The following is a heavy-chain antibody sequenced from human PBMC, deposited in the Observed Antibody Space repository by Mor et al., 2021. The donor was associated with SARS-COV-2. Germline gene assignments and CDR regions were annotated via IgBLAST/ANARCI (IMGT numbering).Heavy chain of an antibody. J-gene: IGHJ4*02. CDR3: ARSGGSGDDY. Sequence: VIYSGGSTNYADSVKGRFTISRDNSKNTLYLQMNSLRAEDTAVYYCARSGGSGDDYWGQGTLVTVSS. V-gene: IGHV3-66*01. D-gene: IGHD3-10*01. CDR2: IYSGGST.